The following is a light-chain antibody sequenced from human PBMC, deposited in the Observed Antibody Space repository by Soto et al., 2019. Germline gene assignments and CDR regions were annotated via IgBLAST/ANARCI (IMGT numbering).Light chain of an antibody. CDR3: MQALQTPRS. J-gene: IGKJ1*01. V-gene: IGKV2-28*01. CDR1: QSLRLNNGYEY. Sequence: EIVLTQSPLSLPVTPGEPASISCTSSQSLRLNNGYEYLDWYLQKPGQSPQLLIYWGSNRASGVPDRFSGGGSGTDFTLKISRVEAEDVGVYYCMQALQTPRSFGQGTKVEIK. CDR2: WGS.